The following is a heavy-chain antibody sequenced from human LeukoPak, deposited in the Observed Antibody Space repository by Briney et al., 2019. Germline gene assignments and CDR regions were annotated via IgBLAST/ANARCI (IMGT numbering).Heavy chain of an antibody. Sequence: SETLSLTCAVSGYSINIGYYWGWIRQPPGKGLEWIGSIYHSGSIYYNPSLKSRVTISVDTSKNQFSLKLNSVTAADTAVYYCARAEDYYDSCAYYIFDYWGQGTLVTVSS. CDR2: IYHSGSI. CDR1: GYSINIGYY. D-gene: IGHD3-22*01. J-gene: IGHJ4*02. V-gene: IGHV4-38-2*01. CDR3: ARAEDYYDSCAYYIFDY.